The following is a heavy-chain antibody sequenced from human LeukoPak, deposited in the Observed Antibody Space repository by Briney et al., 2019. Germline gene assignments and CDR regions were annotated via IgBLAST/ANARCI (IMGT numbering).Heavy chain of an antibody. V-gene: IGHV6-1*01. CDR2: TYYRSKWYN. CDR1: GDSVSSNSAA. J-gene: IGHJ5*02. Sequence: PSQTLSLTCAISGDSVSSNSAAWNWIRQSPSRGLEWLGRTYYRSKWYNDYAVSVKSRITINPDTSKNQFSLQLNSVTPEDTAVYYCARSSVVVVAATYDTYNWFDPWGQGTLVTVSS. CDR3: ARSSVVVVAATYDTYNWFDP. D-gene: IGHD2-15*01.